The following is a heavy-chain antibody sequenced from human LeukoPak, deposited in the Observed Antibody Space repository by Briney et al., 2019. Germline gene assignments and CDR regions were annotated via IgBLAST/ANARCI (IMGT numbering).Heavy chain of an antibody. CDR3: ARGWDYDSGGRPTAYVY. Sequence: SVKVSCKASGGTFSNYAINWVRQAPGQGLEWMGGIIPIFGTANYAQKFQGGVTITADKSTSTVYMELNSLKSEDTAVYYCARGWDYDSGGRPTAYVYWGQGTLVTVSS. D-gene: IGHD3-22*01. CDR1: GGTFSNYA. J-gene: IGHJ4*02. CDR2: IIPIFGTA. V-gene: IGHV1-69*06.